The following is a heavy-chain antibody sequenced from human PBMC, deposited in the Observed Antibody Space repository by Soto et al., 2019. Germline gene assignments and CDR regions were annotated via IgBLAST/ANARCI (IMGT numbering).Heavy chain of an antibody. CDR2: IYSRGST. Sequence: PSETLSLTCTFSGCSISSGGYYWSWIRQHTEKGLEWFGYIYSRGSTYYKPSLKSRVTISVATSKNPFSLKLSSVTAADMALFYFARGRNDGGPAVVIWG. D-gene: IGHD1-1*01. CDR1: GCSISSGGYY. J-gene: IGHJ3*02. V-gene: IGHV4-31*03. CDR3: ARGRNDGGPAVVI.